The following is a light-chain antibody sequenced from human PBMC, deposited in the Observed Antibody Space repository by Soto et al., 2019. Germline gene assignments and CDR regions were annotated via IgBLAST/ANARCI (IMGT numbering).Light chain of an antibody. V-gene: IGKV3-15*01. J-gene: IGKJ1*01. CDR1: QSVSSN. Sequence: EIVMTQSPATLSVSPGERATLSCRASQSVSSNLAWYQQKPGQAPRLLIYDTYTRATGIPARFSGSGSGTEFTLTISRLQSENFAVYYCQQYNNWPTWTFGQGTKVEIK. CDR2: DTY. CDR3: QQYNNWPTWT.